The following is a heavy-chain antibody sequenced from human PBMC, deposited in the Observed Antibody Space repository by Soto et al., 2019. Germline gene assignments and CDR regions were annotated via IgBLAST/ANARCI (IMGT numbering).Heavy chain of an antibody. D-gene: IGHD1-26*01. Sequence: QVQLVQSGAEVKKPGASVKVSCKASGYTCTSYDINWVRQATGQGLEWMGWMNPNSGNTGYALKFQGRVTMTRDTSVNTAYMELSSLSSEDTAVYYCARGHIVGANPTRYWGQGTLVTVSS. V-gene: IGHV1-8*01. CDR2: MNPNSGNT. CDR3: ARGHIVGANPTRY. J-gene: IGHJ4*02. CDR1: GYTCTSYD.